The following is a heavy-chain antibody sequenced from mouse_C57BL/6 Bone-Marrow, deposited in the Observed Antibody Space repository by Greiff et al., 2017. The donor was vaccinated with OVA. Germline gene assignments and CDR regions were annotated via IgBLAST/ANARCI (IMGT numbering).Heavy chain of an antibody. Sequence: EVHLVESGGDLVKPGGSLKLSCAASGFTFSSYGMSWVRQTPDKRLEWVATISSGGSYTYYPDSVKGRFTISRDNAKNTLYLQMSSLKSEDTAMYYCARPPGDYYAMDYWGQGTSVTVSS. CDR2: ISSGGSYT. D-gene: IGHD4-1*01. CDR1: GFTFSSYG. V-gene: IGHV5-6*01. CDR3: ARPPGDYYAMDY. J-gene: IGHJ4*01.